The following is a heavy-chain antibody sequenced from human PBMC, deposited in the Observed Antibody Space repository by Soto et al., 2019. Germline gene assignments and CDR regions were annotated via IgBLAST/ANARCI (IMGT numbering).Heavy chain of an antibody. CDR3: ARVHSYYYANSGVAGGAFDI. Sequence: QVQLVQSGAEVKKPGASVKVSCKTSGYTFTSYGISWVRQAPGQGLEWMGWISAYNGNTNYAQKLQGRVTMTTDTSTSTAYMELGSLRSDDTAVYYCARVHSYYYANSGVAGGAFDIWGQGTMVTVSS. CDR2: ISAYNGNT. D-gene: IGHD3-22*01. CDR1: GYTFTSYG. J-gene: IGHJ3*02. V-gene: IGHV1-18*01.